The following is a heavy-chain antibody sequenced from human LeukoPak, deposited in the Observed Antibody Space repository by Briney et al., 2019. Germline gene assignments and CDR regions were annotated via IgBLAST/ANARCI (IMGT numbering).Heavy chain of an antibody. Sequence: GGSLRLSCAASGFIFSSYWMHWVRQAPGKGLVWVSRINSDGSSTSYADSVKGRFTISRDNARNTLYLQMSSLRAEDTAVYYCSRGLYVPPDYWGQGTLVTVSS. D-gene: IGHD2-2*02. V-gene: IGHV3-74*01. J-gene: IGHJ4*02. CDR3: SRGLYVPPDY. CDR2: INSDGSST. CDR1: GFIFSSYW.